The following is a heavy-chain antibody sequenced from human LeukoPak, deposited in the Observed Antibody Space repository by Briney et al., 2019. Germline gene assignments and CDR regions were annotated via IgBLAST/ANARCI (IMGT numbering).Heavy chain of an antibody. Sequence: PSETLSLTCTVSGDSIKSTSYYWGWIRQPPGKGLEWIGSINYSGSTYYNPSLNSRVTMSVDMSKNQLSLKLNFVTAADTAVYYCARDHPPGIAAAGTVDPWGQGTLVTVSS. CDR1: GDSIKSTSYY. D-gene: IGHD6-13*01. J-gene: IGHJ5*02. CDR3: ARDHPPGIAAAGTVDP. CDR2: INYSGST. V-gene: IGHV4-39*02.